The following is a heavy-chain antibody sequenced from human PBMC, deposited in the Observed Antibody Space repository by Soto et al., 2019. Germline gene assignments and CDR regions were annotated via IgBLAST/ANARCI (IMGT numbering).Heavy chain of an antibody. CDR1: GGIFSTYA. CDR2: RIPLFGTP. CDR3: ARDRDDYGSGNYYNRIDF. V-gene: IGHV1-69*01. J-gene: IGHJ4*02. D-gene: IGHD3-10*01. Sequence: QVQLVQSGAEVKKPGSSVKVSCKASGGIFSTYAISWLRQAPGQGLEWMGGRIPLFGTPNYAQRFQGRVTITADESTSTAYMELSRLRSEDTAVYYCARDRDDYGSGNYYNRIDFWGQGTLVTVSS.